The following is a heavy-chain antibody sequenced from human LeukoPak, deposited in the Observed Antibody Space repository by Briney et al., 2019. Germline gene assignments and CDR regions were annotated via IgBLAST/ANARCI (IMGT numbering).Heavy chain of an antibody. CDR2: INPSGGST. V-gene: IGHV1-46*01. J-gene: IGHJ5*02. Sequence: ASVKVSCKASGYTFTSYYMHWVRQAPGQGLEWMGIINPSGGSTSYAQKFQGRVTMTRDMSTSTVYMELSSLRSEDTAVYYCARDRGYCSGGSCFEFWFDPWGQGTLVTVSS. CDR1: GYTFTSYY. CDR3: ARDRGYCSGGSCFEFWFDP. D-gene: IGHD2-15*01.